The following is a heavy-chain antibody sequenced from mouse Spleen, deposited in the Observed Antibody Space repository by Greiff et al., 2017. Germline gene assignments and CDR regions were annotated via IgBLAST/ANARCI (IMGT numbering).Heavy chain of an antibody. D-gene: IGHD1-1*01. Sequence: EVQRVESGGGLVKPGGSLKLSCAASGFTFSDYGMHWVRQAPEKGLEWVAYISSGSSTIYYADTVKGRFTISRDNAKNTLFLQMTSLRSEDTAMYYCARQGTTVVGAMDYWGQGTSVTVSS. V-gene: IGHV5-17*01. CDR3: ARQGTTVVGAMDY. CDR1: GFTFSDYG. CDR2: ISSGSSTI. J-gene: IGHJ4*01.